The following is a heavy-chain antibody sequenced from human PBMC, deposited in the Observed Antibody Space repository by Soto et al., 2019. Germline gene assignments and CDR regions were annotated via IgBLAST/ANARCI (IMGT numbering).Heavy chain of an antibody. D-gene: IGHD2-21*01. Sequence: EVQLVQSGAEVKKPGATVKISCKVPGFKFIDYYLYWVQQAPGKALEWMGRVDPEDGETVYSEKFQGRLTITADTSRDIAHMELSGLRSEDTSVYFCATQTAVIVAQGPMDVWGQGTTVIVSS. J-gene: IGHJ6*02. V-gene: IGHV1-69-2*01. CDR2: VDPEDGET. CDR1: GFKFIDYY. CDR3: ATQTAVIVAQGPMDV.